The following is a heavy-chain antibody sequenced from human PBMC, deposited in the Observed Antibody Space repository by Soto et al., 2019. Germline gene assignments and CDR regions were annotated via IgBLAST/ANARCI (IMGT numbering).Heavy chain of an antibody. CDR3: ARVWAAMAPFDY. Sequence: QMQLVESGGGVVQRGRSLRLSCAASGFTFSSYAMHWVRQAPGKGLEWVALISYDGSNKYYADSVKGRFTISRDNSKNTLYLQMNSLRAEDTAVYYCARVWAAMAPFDYWGQGTLVTVSS. CDR1: GFTFSSYA. CDR2: ISYDGSNK. J-gene: IGHJ4*02. V-gene: IGHV3-30-3*01. D-gene: IGHD5-18*01.